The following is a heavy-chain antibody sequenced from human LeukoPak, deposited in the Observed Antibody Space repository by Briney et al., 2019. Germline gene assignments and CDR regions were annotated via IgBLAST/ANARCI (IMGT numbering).Heavy chain of an antibody. CDR1: GGSISSYY. J-gene: IGHJ4*02. V-gene: IGHV4-59*08. CDR2: IYYSGST. Sequence: SETLSLACTVSGGSISSYYWSWIRQPPGKGLEWIGYIYYSGSTNYNPSLKSRVTISVDTSKKQFSLELSSATAADTAVYYCARHRSVAYYFDYWGQGTLVTVSS. CDR3: ARHRSVAYYFDY.